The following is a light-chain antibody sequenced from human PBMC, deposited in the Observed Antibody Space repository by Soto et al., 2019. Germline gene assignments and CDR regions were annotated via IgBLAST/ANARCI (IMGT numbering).Light chain of an antibody. CDR3: LESVSAVR. CDR2: GAS. J-gene: IGKJ1*01. CDR1: QSVDSSF. Sequence: EIVLTQSPGSLSLSPGERATLSCRASQSVDSSFFAWYQQKPGQAPRLLIYGASNRATGIPDKFSGSGSGTDFTLTISRLEPEDFAVYYRLESVSAVRFGERAKVEIK. V-gene: IGKV3-20*01.